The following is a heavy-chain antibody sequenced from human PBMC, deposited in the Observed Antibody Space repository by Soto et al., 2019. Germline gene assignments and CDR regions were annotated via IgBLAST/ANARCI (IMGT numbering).Heavy chain of an antibody. Sequence: QVRLQESGPGLLKPSETLSLTCTVSGGSINTFYWSWVRQPAGKGLEWIGRIFSSGSTSFNPSLESRVAMSVDTSKNHFSLNLSSVTAADMAVYYCAREGSYRAYNFAHGIQLWSFDFWGQGALVTVSS. J-gene: IGHJ4*02. V-gene: IGHV4-4*07. CDR2: IFSSGST. CDR1: GGSINTFY. CDR3: AREGSYRAYNFAHGIQLWSFDF. D-gene: IGHD5-18*01.